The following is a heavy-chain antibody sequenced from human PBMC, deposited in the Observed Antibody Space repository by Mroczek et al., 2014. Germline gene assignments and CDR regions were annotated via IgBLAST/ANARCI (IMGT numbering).Heavy chain of an antibody. J-gene: IGHJ6*02. CDR2: IYYSGST. CDR3: ATTPPRKCSGGSCYPDYYYYGMDV. D-gene: IGHD2-15*01. V-gene: IGHV4-59*01. CDR1: GGSISSYY. Sequence: QVQLQHGGPGLVKPSETLSLTCTVSGGSISSYYWSWIRQPPGKGLEWIGYIYYSGSTNYNPSLKSRVTISVDTSKNQFSLKLSSVTAADTAVYYCATTPPRKCSGGSCYPDYYYYGMDVWGQGTTVTVSS.